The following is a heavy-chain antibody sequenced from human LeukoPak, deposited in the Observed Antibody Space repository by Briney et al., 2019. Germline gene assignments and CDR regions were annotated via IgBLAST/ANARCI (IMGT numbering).Heavy chain of an antibody. CDR3: ARRAPSGRSLDY. J-gene: IGHJ4*02. V-gene: IGHV4-39*01. CDR2: MYYGGST. D-gene: IGHD1-26*01. Sequence: PSETLSLTCNVSGGSISSSSYYWGWIRQPPGKGLEWIGSMYYGGSTYYNPSLKSRVTISVDTSKNQFSLKLSSVTAADTAVYYCARRAPSGRSLDYWGQGTLVTVSS. CDR1: GGSISSSSYY.